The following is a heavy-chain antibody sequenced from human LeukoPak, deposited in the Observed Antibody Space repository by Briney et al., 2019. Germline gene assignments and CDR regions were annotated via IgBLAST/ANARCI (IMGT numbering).Heavy chain of an antibody. V-gene: IGHV1-8*03. CDR3: ARGANYDFWSGYYPYYYYMDV. CDR1: GYTFTSYD. CDR2: MNPNSGNT. Sequence: ASVKVSCKASGYTFTSYDINWVRQATGQGLEWMGWMNPNSGNTVYAQKFQGRVTITRNTSISTAYMELSSLRSEDTAVYYCARGANYDFWSGYYPYYYYMDVWGKGTTVTVSS. J-gene: IGHJ6*03. D-gene: IGHD3-3*01.